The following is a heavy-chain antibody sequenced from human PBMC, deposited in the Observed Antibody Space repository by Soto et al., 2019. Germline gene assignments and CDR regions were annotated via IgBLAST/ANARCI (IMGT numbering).Heavy chain of an antibody. V-gene: IGHV4-4*02. J-gene: IGHJ4*02. CDR1: GVSITSPNR. D-gene: IGHD2-15*01. Sequence: SETLSLTCAVSGVSITSPNRWSWLRRSPGKGLEWIGEIYHSGNTNYNPSLGTPVTISIDKSKNHFSLQLTSVTAADTAMYYCARVMGVASGGPLDFWGQGTLVSVSS. CDR2: IYHSGNT. CDR3: ARVMGVASGGPLDF.